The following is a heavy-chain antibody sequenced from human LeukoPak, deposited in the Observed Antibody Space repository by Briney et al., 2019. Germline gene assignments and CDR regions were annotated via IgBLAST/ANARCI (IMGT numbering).Heavy chain of an antibody. Sequence: GGSLRLSCAASGFTFSRYGIHWVRHAPGKGLEWVAVIWYDGSNKYYADSVKGRFTISRDNSENTQYLQMNSLRAEDTAVYYCARDLDDYDTSGSPQGYWGQGTLVTVSS. CDR2: IWYDGSNK. CDR3: ARDLDDYDTSGSPQGY. CDR1: GFTFSRYG. V-gene: IGHV3-33*01. D-gene: IGHD3-22*01. J-gene: IGHJ4*02.